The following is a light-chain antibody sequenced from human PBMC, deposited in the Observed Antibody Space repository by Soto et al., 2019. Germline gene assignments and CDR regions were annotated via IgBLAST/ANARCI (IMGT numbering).Light chain of an antibody. CDR1: QSVNTF. CDR2: DTS. Sequence: EIELTQSPVTLSLSPGEGATLSCRASQSVNTFLAWYQQKPGQTPRLLIYDTSNRATGIPARFSGSGSVTDFTLTISSLEPEDFAIYYCQQRAKWPLTFGGGTKVEIK. V-gene: IGKV3-11*01. J-gene: IGKJ4*01. CDR3: QQRAKWPLT.